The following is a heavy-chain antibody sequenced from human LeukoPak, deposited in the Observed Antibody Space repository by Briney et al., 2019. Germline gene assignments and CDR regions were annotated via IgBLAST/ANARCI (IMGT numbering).Heavy chain of an antibody. CDR2: IIPIFGTT. J-gene: IGHJ4*02. Sequence: SVKVSCKASGGSFSSYGIGWVRQAPGQGLEWMGGIIPIFGTTFYSQKFQGRVTITADESTRTVYMELNRLRFEDTALYYCARERGGKGYCSGGTCQWCFDSWGQGTLVTVSS. D-gene: IGHD2-15*01. CDR1: GGSFSSYG. CDR3: ARERGGKGYCSGGTCQWCFDS. V-gene: IGHV1-69*13.